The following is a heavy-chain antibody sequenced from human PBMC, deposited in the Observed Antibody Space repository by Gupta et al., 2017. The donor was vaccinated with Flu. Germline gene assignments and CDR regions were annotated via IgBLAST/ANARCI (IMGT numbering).Heavy chain of an antibody. D-gene: IGHD3-10*01. J-gene: IGHJ3*02. Sequence: APGKGLEWVASMDRSGTYTYYADSVKGRFTISRDNVKSSLFLKMNSLRAEDTAVYYCAVASTVVRGSHDGVDIWGKGTMVTVSS. CDR3: AVASTVVRGSHDGVDI. CDR2: MDRSGTYT. V-gene: IGHV3-21*01.